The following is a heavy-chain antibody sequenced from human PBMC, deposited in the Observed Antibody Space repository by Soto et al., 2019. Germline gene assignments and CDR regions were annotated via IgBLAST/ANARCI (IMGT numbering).Heavy chain of an antibody. V-gene: IGHV1-69*02. CDR2: IIPILGIA. CDR1: GGTFSSYT. D-gene: IGHD5-12*01. Sequence: VKVSCKASGGTFSSYTISWVRQAPGQGLEWMGRIIPILGIANYAQKFQGRVTITADKSTSTAYMELSSLRSEDTAVYYCARVWRDIVVQGPRAFDIWGEGTMVTVS. J-gene: IGHJ3*02. CDR3: ARVWRDIVVQGPRAFDI.